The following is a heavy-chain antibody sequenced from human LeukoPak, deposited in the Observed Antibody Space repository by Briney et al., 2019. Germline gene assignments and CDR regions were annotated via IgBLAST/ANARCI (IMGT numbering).Heavy chain of an antibody. CDR3: ARKYCSGTSCYNNRLNY. D-gene: IGHD2-2*02. J-gene: IGHJ4*02. V-gene: IGHV1-2*02. Sequence: GASVKVSCKASGYTFTGYYMHWVRQAPGQGLEWMGWINPNSGGTNYAQKFQGRVTMTRDTSISTAYMELSRLRSDDTAVYYCARKYCSGTSCYNNRLNYWGQGTLVTVSS. CDR2: INPNSGGT. CDR1: GYTFTGYY.